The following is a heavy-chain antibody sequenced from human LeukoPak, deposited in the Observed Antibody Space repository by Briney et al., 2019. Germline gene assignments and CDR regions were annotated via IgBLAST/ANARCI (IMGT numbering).Heavy chain of an antibody. CDR3: ARDRDAPGVTMVRGVIRPPGYYGMDV. V-gene: IGHV3-21*01. Sequence: NPGGSLRLSCAASGFTFSSYAMSWVRQAPGKGLEWVSSISSSSSYIYYADSVKGRFTISRDNAKNSLYLQMNSLRAEDTAVYYCARDRDAPGVTMVRGVIRPPGYYGMDVWGKGTTVTVSS. D-gene: IGHD3-10*01. CDR2: ISSSSSYI. CDR1: GFTFSSYA. J-gene: IGHJ6*04.